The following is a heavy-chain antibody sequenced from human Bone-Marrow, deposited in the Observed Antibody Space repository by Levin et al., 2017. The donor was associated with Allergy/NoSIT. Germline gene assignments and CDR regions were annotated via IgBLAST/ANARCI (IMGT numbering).Heavy chain of an antibody. CDR2: LKSDGSGT. CDR1: GFTFSTYW. Sequence: PSETLSLTCAASGFTFSTYWMHWVRQAPGKGLVWVSRLKSDGSGTSYADSVKGRFTISRDNAKSTLYLQMNSLRVEDTGLYYCVAGGNSGYWGQGTLVTVSS. CDR3: VAGGNSGY. J-gene: IGHJ4*02. V-gene: IGHV3-74*01. D-gene: IGHD4-23*01.